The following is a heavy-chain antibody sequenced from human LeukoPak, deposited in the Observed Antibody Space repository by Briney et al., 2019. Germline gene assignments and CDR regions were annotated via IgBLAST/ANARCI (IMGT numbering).Heavy chain of an antibody. CDR1: GGSISSYY. J-gene: IGHJ4*02. CDR2: IYYSGST. CDR3: ARDNTPRTIAVAGREFDY. D-gene: IGHD6-19*01. V-gene: IGHV4-59*12. Sequence: SETLSLTCTVSGGSISSYYWSWIRQPPGKGLEWIGYIYYSGSTNYNPSLKSRVTISVDKSKNQFSLKLSSVTAADTAVYYCARDNTPRTIAVAGREFDYWGQGTLVTVSS.